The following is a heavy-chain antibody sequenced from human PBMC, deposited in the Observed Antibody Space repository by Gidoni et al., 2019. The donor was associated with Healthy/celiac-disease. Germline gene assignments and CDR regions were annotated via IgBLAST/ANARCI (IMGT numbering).Heavy chain of an antibody. CDR1: GFTFSSYA. D-gene: IGHD4-4*01. J-gene: IGHJ6*02. V-gene: IGHV3-23*01. Sequence: EVQLLESGGGLVQPGGSLRLSFAASGFTFSSYAMRWVRQAPGKGLEWVSASSGSGGSTYYADSVKGRLTISRDNSKNTLYLKMNSLRAEDTAVYYCAKLYSNYVPYYYYGMDVWGQGTTVTVSS. CDR3: AKLYSNYVPYYYYGMDV. CDR2: SSGSGGST.